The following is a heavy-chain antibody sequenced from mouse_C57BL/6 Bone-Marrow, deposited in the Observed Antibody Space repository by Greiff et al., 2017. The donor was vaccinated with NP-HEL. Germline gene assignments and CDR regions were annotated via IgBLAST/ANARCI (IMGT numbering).Heavy chain of an antibody. D-gene: IGHD1-1*01. J-gene: IGHJ4*01. V-gene: IGHV1-22*01. CDR3: ARSGYYGSSYRVYYAMDY. CDR1: GYTFTDYN. Sequence: VHVKQSGPELVKPGASVKMSCKASGYTFTDYNMHWVKQSHGKSLEWIGYINPNNGGTSYNQKFKGKATLTVNKSSSTAYMELRSLTSEDSAVYYCARSGYYGSSYRVYYAMDYWGQGTSVTVSS. CDR2: INPNNGGT.